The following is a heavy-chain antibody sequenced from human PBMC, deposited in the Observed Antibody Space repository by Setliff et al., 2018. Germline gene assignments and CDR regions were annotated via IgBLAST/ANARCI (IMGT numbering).Heavy chain of an antibody. Sequence: PGGSLRLSCAASGFTFSSYSMNWVRQAPGKGLEWVSSISSSSSYIYYADSVKGRFTISRDNAKNSLYLQMNSLRAEDTAVYYCARDDSEITMVRGVRRHYYYGMDVWGQGTTVTVSS. CDR3: ARDDSEITMVRGVRRHYYYGMDV. J-gene: IGHJ6*02. D-gene: IGHD3-10*01. V-gene: IGHV3-21*01. CDR2: ISSSSSYI. CDR1: GFTFSSYS.